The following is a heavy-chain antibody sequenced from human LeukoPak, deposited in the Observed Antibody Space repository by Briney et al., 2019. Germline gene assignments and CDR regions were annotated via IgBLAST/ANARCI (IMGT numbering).Heavy chain of an antibody. CDR3: ARKYSSSWSGFDP. V-gene: IGHV3-48*03. CDR1: GFTFSSYE. Sequence: GGSLRLSCAASGFTFSSYEMNWVRQAPGQGLEWVSYISSSGGTMYYADSVRGRFTISRDNARNSLYLQMNSLRAEDTAVYYCARKYSSSWSGFDPWGQGTLVTVSS. D-gene: IGHD6-13*01. CDR2: ISSSGGTM. J-gene: IGHJ5*02.